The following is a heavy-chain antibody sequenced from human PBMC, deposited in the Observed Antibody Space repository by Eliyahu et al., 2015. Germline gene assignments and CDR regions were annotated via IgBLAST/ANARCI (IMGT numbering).Heavy chain of an antibody. CDR3: ARDQEALL. J-gene: IGHJ2*01. CDR2: IYHSGST. Sequence: QVQLQESGPGLVKPSGXLSLXXXVSGGAXSSSNXXSXVRQPPGKGXEWIGEIYHSGSTNYNPSLKSRVTISVDKSKNQFSLKLSSVTAADTAVYYCARDQEALLWGRGTLVTVSS. V-gene: IGHV4-4*02. CDR1: GGAXSSSNX.